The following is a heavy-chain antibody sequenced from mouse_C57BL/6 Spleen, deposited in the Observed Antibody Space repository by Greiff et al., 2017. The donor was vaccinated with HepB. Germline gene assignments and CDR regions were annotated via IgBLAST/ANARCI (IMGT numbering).Heavy chain of an antibody. CDR3: ARKGYYDYDDGWYFDV. V-gene: IGHV2-9-1*01. J-gene: IGHJ1*03. D-gene: IGHD2-4*01. CDR2: IWTGGGT. CDR1: GFSLTSYA. Sequence: VQGVESGPGLVAPSQSLSITCTVSGFSLTSYAISWVRQPPGKGLEWLGVIWTGGGTNYNSALKSRLSISKDNSKSQVFLKMNSLQTDDTARYYCARKGYYDYDDGWYFDVWGTGTTVTVSS.